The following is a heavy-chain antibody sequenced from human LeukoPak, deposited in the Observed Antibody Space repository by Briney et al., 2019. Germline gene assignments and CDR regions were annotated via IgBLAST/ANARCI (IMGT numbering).Heavy chain of an antibody. V-gene: IGHV3-11*04. D-gene: IGHD1-26*01. Sequence: GGSLRLSCAASGFTFSDYYMNWIRQAPGKGLEWVSYISGSGTTINYADSVRGRFTISRDNAKSSLLLQIDSLRAEDTAIYYCARESGSLPLYSWGQGTLVTVSS. J-gene: IGHJ4*02. CDR3: ARESGSLPLYS. CDR2: ISGSGTTI. CDR1: GFTFSDYY.